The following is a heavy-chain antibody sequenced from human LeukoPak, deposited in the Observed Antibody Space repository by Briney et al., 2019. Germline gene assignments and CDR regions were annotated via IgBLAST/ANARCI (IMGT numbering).Heavy chain of an antibody. V-gene: IGHV4-59*01. CDR1: GGSFSSYY. D-gene: IGHD3-22*01. CDR3: ARDRLYYDSSGYGYYYYGMDV. Sequence: SETLSLTCAVYGGSFSSYYWSWIRQPPGKGLEWIGYIYYSGSTNYNPSLKSRVTISVDTSKNQFSLKLSSVTAADTAVYYCARDRLYYDSSGYGYYYYGMDVWGQGTTVTVSS. CDR2: IYYSGST. J-gene: IGHJ6*02.